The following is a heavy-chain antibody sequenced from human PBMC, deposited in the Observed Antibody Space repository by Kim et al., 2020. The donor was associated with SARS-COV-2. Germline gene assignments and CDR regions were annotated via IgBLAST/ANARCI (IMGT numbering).Heavy chain of an antibody. CDR2: IDYTGANT. CDR3: ARDLAARGF. D-gene: IGHD6-13*01. J-gene: IGHJ4*02. Sequence: GGSLRLSCGASGFTIAPYGMSWVRQTPGKGLEWVSSIDYTGANTYYADSAKGRFTISRDDSKNTVYLQMNSLRAEDTALYYCARDLAARGFWGQGTLVTVSS. CDR1: GFTIAPYG. V-gene: IGHV3-23*01.